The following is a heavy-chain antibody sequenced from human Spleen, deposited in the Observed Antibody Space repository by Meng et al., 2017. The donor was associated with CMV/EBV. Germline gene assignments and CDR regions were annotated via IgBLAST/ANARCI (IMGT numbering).Heavy chain of an antibody. J-gene: IGHJ4*02. CDR3: TRFDD. CDR1: GFSFSTYA. Sequence: GGSLRLSCVASGFSFSTYAMYWVRQAPGKGLEWVALMSYDGTKIFYADSVKGRFTISRDNPKNTLYLQMNSLRPDDTAVYFCTRFDDWGLGTLVTVSS. V-gene: IGHV3-30-3*01. CDR2: MSYDGTKI.